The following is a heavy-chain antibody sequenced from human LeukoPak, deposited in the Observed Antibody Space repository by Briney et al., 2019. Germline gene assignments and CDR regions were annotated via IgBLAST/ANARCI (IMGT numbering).Heavy chain of an antibody. CDR1: GGSISSTGYY. CDR2: IYYSETT. CDR3: ARQVSDYYYYYIDV. J-gene: IGHJ6*03. D-gene: IGHD5/OR15-5a*01. Sequence: SETLSLTCTVSGGSISSTGYYWDWIRQPPGKGLEWIGSIYYSETTYYNSSLKGRVTISLDTSKNQFSLSLKSVTAADTAVYYCARQVSDYYYYYIDVWGKGATVTVSS. V-gene: IGHV4-39*01.